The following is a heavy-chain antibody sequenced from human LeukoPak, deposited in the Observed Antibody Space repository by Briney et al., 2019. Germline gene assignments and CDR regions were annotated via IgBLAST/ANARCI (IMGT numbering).Heavy chain of an antibody. J-gene: IGHJ4*02. V-gene: IGHV3-21*01. CDR1: GFTFGTYS. CDR2: ISSSSSYI. D-gene: IGHD6-19*01. CDR3: ARVEGSFWYEDY. Sequence: PGGSLRLSCAASGFTFGTYSINWVRQAPGKGLEWVSSISSSSSYIYYADSVKGRFTISRDNVKNSLYLQMNSLRVEDTAVYYCARVEGSFWYEDYWGQGTLVTVSS.